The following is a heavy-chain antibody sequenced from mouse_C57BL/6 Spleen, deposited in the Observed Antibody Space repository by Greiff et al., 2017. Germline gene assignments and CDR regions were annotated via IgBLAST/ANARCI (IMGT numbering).Heavy chain of an antibody. CDR2: ISYDGSN. CDR1: GYSITSGYY. V-gene: IGHV3-6*01. CDR3: AIEFITTVVATDYYAMDY. Sequence: VQLKESGPGLVKPSQSLSLTCSVTGYSITSGYYWNWIRQFPGNKPEWMGYISYDGSNNYNPSLKNRISITRDTSKNQFFLKLNSVTTEDTATYYCAIEFITTVVATDYYAMDYWGQGTSVTVSS. J-gene: IGHJ4*01. D-gene: IGHD1-1*01.